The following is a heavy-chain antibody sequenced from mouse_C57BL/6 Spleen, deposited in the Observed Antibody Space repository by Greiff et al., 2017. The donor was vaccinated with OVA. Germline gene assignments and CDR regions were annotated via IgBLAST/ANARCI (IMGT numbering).Heavy chain of an antibody. CDR1: GYTFTSYW. J-gene: IGHJ4*01. Sequence: QVQLQQPGAELVKPGASVKLSCKASGYTFTSYWMHWVKQRPGQGLEWIGMIHPNSGSTNYNEKFKSKATLTVDKSSSTAYMQLSSLTSEDSAVYYCARLEVSSLYYGYDVWGSYAMGYWGQRTSGTVSS. CDR2: IHPNSGST. V-gene: IGHV1-64*01. CDR3: ARLEVSSLYYGYDVWGSYAMGY. D-gene: IGHD2-2*01.